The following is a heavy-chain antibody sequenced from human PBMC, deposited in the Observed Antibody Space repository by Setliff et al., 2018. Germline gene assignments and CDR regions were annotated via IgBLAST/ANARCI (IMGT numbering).Heavy chain of an antibody. CDR2: ISYSGCT. CDR1: GGSISSTTYY. J-gene: IGHJ4*01. D-gene: IGHD3-9*01. V-gene: IGHV4-39*07. Sequence: PSETLSLTCTVSGGSISSTTYYWGWIRQAPGKGLEWIGSISYSGCTYCNPSLESRVTISVDTSKNQFSLRLRPVTATDTAVYFCARDFELLENYDIRGVFFDYWGQGTLVTVSS. CDR3: ARDFELLENYDIRGVFFDY.